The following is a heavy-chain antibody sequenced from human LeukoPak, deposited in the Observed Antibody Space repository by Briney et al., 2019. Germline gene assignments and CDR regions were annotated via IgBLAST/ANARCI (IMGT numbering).Heavy chain of an antibody. Sequence: QAGGSLRLSCAASGFTFSNYAMSWFRQAPGKGLEWVSVISGSGGSTYYVDSVQGRFTISRDNSKNTLFLQMDSLRAEDTAVYYCAKGGFGRPFDYWGQGTLVTVSS. J-gene: IGHJ4*02. CDR3: AKGGFGRPFDY. D-gene: IGHD3-10*01. CDR2: ISGSGGST. V-gene: IGHV3-23*01. CDR1: GFTFSNYA.